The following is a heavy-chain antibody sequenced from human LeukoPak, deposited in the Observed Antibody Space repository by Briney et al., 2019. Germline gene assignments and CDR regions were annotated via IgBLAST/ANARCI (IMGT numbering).Heavy chain of an antibody. Sequence: SETLSLTCTVSGGSISSYYWSWIRQPPGKGLEWIGYIYYSGSTNYNPSLKSRVTISVDTSKNQFSLKLSSVTAADTAVYYCARGSSGSYYSDFDYWGQGTLVTVSS. CDR1: GGSISSYY. D-gene: IGHD1-26*01. V-gene: IGHV4-59*08. CDR3: ARGSSGSYYSDFDY. J-gene: IGHJ4*02. CDR2: IYYSGST.